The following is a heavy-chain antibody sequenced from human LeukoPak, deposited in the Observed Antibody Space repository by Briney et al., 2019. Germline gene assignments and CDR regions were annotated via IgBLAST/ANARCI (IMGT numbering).Heavy chain of an antibody. Sequence: PGGSLRLACSASGFTFSSYTMHWVRQAPGKGLEYVSGISSNGGDTYYADSVKGRFTISRGNSNNTLYLQMSSLRAEDAAVYDCVKMGGLIAAAADNYFDYWGQGTLVTVSS. CDR3: VKMGGLIAAAADNYFDY. J-gene: IGHJ4*02. CDR1: GFTFSSYT. D-gene: IGHD6-13*01. V-gene: IGHV3-64D*06. CDR2: ISSNGGDT.